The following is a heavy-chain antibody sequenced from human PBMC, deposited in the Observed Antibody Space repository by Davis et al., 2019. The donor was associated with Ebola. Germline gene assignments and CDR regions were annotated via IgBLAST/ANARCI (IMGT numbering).Heavy chain of an antibody. CDR3: ARGPQLRFLEWFRLRGYFDY. CDR1: GFTFSSYA. J-gene: IGHJ4*02. V-gene: IGHV3-30-3*01. D-gene: IGHD3-3*01. Sequence: PGGSLRLSCAASGFTFSSYAMHWVRQAPGKGLEWVAVISYDGSNKYYADSVKGRFTISRDNAKNSLYLQMNSLRAEDTAVYYCARGPQLRFLEWFRLRGYFDYWGQGTLVTVSS. CDR2: ISYDGSNK.